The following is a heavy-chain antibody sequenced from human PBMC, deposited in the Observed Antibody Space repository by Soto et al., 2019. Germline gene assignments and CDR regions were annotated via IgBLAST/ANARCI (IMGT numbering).Heavy chain of an antibody. Sequence: PGGSLRLSCAASGFTFSSYSMNWVRQAPGKGLEWVSYISSSSSTIYYADSVKGRFTISRDNAKNSLYLQMNSLRAEDTAVYYCARDLMIELDDWGQGTLVTVSS. CDR3: ARDLMIELDD. CDR1: GFTFSSYS. CDR2: ISSSSSTI. J-gene: IGHJ4*02. D-gene: IGHD3-22*01. V-gene: IGHV3-48*01.